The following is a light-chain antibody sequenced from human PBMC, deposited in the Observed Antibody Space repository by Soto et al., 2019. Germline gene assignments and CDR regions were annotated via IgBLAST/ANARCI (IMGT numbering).Light chain of an antibody. J-gene: IGLJ3*02. CDR1: SSDVGGYNY. Sequence: QSVLTQPRSVSGSPGQSVTISCTGTSSDVGGYNYVSWYQQHPGKAPKLMIYDVSKRPSGVPDRFSGSKFGNTASLTISGLQAEDEADYYCCSYAGSYTWVFGGGTKVTVL. CDR3: CSYAGSYTWV. V-gene: IGLV2-11*01. CDR2: DVS.